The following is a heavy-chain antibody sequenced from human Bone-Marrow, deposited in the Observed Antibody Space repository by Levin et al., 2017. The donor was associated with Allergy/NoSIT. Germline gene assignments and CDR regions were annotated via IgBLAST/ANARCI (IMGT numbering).Heavy chain of an antibody. CDR3: ASEGAARLLFDY. J-gene: IGHJ4*02. V-gene: IGHV4-4*02. Sequence: SETLSLTCAVSGGSISSSNWWSWVRQPPGKGLEWIGEIYHSGSTNYNPSLKSRVTISVDKSKNQFSLKLSSVTAADTAVYYCASEGAARLLFDYWGQGTLVTVSS. CDR2: IYHSGST. D-gene: IGHD6-6*01. CDR1: GGSISSSNW.